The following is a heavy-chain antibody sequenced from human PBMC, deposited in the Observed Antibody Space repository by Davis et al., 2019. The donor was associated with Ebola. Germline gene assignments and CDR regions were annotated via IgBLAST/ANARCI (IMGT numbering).Heavy chain of an antibody. D-gene: IGHD3-22*01. Sequence: GESLKISCAASGFTFSHFWMSWVRQAPGKGLEWVANIKQDGSENFYVDSVKGRFTISRDNAKNSLYLQMNSLRAEDTAVYYCASEDSSGYYPWAYWGQGTLVTVSS. CDR1: GFTFSHFW. CDR3: ASEDSSGYYPWAY. V-gene: IGHV3-7*03. CDR2: IKQDGSEN. J-gene: IGHJ4*02.